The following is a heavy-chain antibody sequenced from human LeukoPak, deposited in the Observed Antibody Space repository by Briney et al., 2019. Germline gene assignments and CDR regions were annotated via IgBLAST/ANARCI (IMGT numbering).Heavy chain of an antibody. D-gene: IGHD3-22*01. J-gene: IGHJ4*02. Sequence: SETLSLTCAVYGGSFSGYYWSWIRQPPGKGLQWIGEINHSGSTNYNPSLKSRVAISVDTSKNQFSLRLSSVTAADTAVYYCARGYYDSSGDIALYYFDYWGQGTLVTVSS. CDR1: GGSFSGYY. V-gene: IGHV4-34*01. CDR3: ARGYYDSSGDIALYYFDY. CDR2: INHSGST.